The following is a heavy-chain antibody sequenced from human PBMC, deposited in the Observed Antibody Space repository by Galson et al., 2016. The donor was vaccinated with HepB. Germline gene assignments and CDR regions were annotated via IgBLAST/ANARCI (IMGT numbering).Heavy chain of an antibody. J-gene: IGHJ5*02. CDR3: AGREPNNCFDP. D-gene: IGHD1-14*01. CDR1: GYIFTRYW. CDR2: INPGDSDT. V-gene: IGHV5-51*01. Sequence: QSGAEVKKPGESLKISCKGSGYIFTRYWIGWVRQMPGKGLEWMGIINPGDSDTRYSPSFQGHVTISADKSINTAYLQWSSLKASDTAIYSCAGREPNNCFDPWGQGTLVTVSS.